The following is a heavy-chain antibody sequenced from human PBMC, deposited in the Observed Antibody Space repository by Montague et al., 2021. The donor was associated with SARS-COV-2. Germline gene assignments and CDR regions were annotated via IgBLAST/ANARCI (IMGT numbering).Heavy chain of an antibody. CDR2: VYHSGST. J-gene: IGHJ5*01. CDR3: ARGGIRIGMNRGVRSRPFDS. Sequence: SETLSLTCAVYSGSFSGYYWSWIRQSPGKGLEWIGEVYHSGSTTYNPSVRSRVLISIDTSRSQISLNLRSVTAADTAVYYCARGGIRIGMNRGVRSRPFDSWGQGTLVTVSS. V-gene: IGHV4-34*01. CDR1: SGSFSGYY. D-gene: IGHD3-10*01.